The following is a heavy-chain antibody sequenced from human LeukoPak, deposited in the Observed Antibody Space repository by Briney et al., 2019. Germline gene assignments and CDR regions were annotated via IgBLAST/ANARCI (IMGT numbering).Heavy chain of an antibody. V-gene: IGHV4-61*02. CDR2: IYTSGST. J-gene: IGHJ6*02. CDR1: GGSISSGGYY. D-gene: IGHD4-17*01. CDR3: ARVSLLDTLRYYGMDV. Sequence: SETLSLTCTVSGGSISSGGYYWSWIRQHPGKGLEWIGRIYTSGSTNYNPSLKSRVTMSVDTSKNQFSLKLSSVTAADTAVYYCARVSLLDTLRYYGMDVWGQGTTVTVSS.